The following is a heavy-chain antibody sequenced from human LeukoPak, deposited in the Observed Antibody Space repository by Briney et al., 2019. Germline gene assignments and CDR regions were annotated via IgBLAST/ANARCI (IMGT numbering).Heavy chain of an antibody. CDR1: GESITELG. CDR2: LVPENYQT. V-gene: IGHV1-24*01. D-gene: IGHD3-22*01. CDR3: ALASDYYDSSGYSLEI. J-gene: IGHJ3*02. Sequence: ASVKVSCKVSGESITELGMHWVRQSPGKGLEWMGGLVPENYQTIYAQDFQGRVTMTEDTSTDTAYMELSSLRSEDTAIYYCALASDYYDSSGYSLEIWGQGTLVTVSA.